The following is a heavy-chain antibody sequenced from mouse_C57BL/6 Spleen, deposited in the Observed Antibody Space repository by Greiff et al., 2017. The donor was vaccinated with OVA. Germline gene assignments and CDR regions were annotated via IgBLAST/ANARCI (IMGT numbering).Heavy chain of an antibody. J-gene: IGHJ3*01. Sequence: VQLQQSGAELVKPGASVKMSCKASGYTFTSYWITWVKQRPGQGLEWIGDIYPGSGSTNYNEKFKSKATLTVDTSSSTAYMQLSSLTSEDSAVYYCARTHYYGGWFAYWGQGTLVTVSA. D-gene: IGHD1-1*01. CDR1: GYTFTSYW. CDR3: ARTHYYGGWFAY. V-gene: IGHV1-55*01. CDR2: IYPGSGST.